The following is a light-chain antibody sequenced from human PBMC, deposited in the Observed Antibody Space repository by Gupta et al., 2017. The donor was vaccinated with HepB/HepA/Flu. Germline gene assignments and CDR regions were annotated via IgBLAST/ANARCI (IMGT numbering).Light chain of an antibody. CDR3: CSFAGSYNYV. V-gene: IGLV2-8*01. J-gene: IGLJ1*01. CDR1: SSDVGNYNY. CDR2: EVN. Sequence: QSALTQPPSASGSPGPSVTISCTGTSSDVGNYNYVSWYQQPPGKAPKLMIYEVNKRPSGVPDRFSGSKSGNTASLTVAGLQAEDEADYYCCSFAGSYNYVFGSGTKVTVL.